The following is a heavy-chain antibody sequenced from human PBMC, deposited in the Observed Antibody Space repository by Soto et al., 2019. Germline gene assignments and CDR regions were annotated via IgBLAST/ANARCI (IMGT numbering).Heavy chain of an antibody. V-gene: IGHV3-23*01. CDR2: ISGSGGST. J-gene: IGHJ4*02. D-gene: IGHD2-8*01. CDR3: ASDIVLMVYAPVCAY. CDR1: GFTFSSDA. Sequence: GGSLRLSCAASGFTFSSDAMSWVRQAPGKGLEWVSAISGSGGSTYYADSVKGRFTISRDNSKNTLYLQMNSLRAEDTAVYYCASDIVLMVYAPVCAYWGQGTLVTVSS.